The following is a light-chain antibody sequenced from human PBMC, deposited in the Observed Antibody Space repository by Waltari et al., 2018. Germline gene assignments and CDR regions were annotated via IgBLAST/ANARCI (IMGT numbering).Light chain of an antibody. Sequence: IVLTQSPGTLSLSPGERATLSSRASQRVSIYLSWYQQKPGQAPRLLISHTSTRATGIPDRFSGSGSGTDCSLTISGLEPEDFAVYYCQHYKSLPVSFGQGTRVEIK. CDR1: QRVSIY. J-gene: IGKJ1*01. CDR3: QHYKSLPVS. CDR2: HTS. V-gene: IGKV3-20*01.